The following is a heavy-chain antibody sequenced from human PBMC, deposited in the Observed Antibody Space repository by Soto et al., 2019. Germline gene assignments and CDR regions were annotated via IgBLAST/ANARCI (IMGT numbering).Heavy chain of an antibody. CDR1: GGSFISYI. D-gene: IGHD2-21*01. J-gene: IGHJ6*03. CDR2: SIPIQGRA. Sequence: QVQLVQSGAEVRKPGSSVKVSCEASGGSFISYIFTWVRQAPGQGLEWMGRSIPIQGRADYALKFQDRVTITADRSTQTVYSELRSLRPEDTALYSCAKSLVFVDHAYRDVWGKGTTLTLSS. V-gene: IGHV1-69*02. CDR3: AKSLVFVDHAYRDV.